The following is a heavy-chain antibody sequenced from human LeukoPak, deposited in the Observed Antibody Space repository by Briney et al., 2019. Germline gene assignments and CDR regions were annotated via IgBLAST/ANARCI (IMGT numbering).Heavy chain of an antibody. CDR2: IYYSGST. J-gene: IGHJ5*02. Sequence: SETLSLICTVSGGSISSYYWSWIRQPPGKGLEWIGYIYYSGSTNYNPSLKSRVTTSVDTSKNQFSLKLSSVTAADTAVYYCARGQLVPGWFDPWGQGTLVTVSS. D-gene: IGHD6-13*01. CDR3: ARGQLVPGWFDP. CDR1: GGSISSYY. V-gene: IGHV4-59*01.